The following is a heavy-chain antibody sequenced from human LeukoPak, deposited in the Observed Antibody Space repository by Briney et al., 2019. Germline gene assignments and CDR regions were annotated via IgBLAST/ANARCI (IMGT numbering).Heavy chain of an antibody. Sequence: SQTLSLTCAISGDSVSSNSAAWNWIRQSLSRGLEWLGRTYYRSKWYNDYAVSVKSRITINPDTSKNQFTLQLYSVTAADTAVYYCARGVNYGDYLNWFDPWGQGTLVTVSS. CDR2: TYYRSKWYN. V-gene: IGHV6-1*01. J-gene: IGHJ5*02. D-gene: IGHD4-17*01. CDR1: GDSVSSNSAA. CDR3: ARGVNYGDYLNWFDP.